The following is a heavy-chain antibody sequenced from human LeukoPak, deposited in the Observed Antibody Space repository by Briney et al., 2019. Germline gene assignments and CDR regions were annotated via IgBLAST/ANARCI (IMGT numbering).Heavy chain of an antibody. V-gene: IGHV3-74*01. CDR2: IKSDGTIT. D-gene: IGHD3-10*01. J-gene: IGHJ4*02. Sequence: PGGSLRLSCAASGFTFSNYWMHWVRQAPGKGLVWVSRIKSDGTITSYADSVKGRFTISRDNSKNTLYLQMNSLRAEDTAVYYCARDRGLLWFGELYYWDQGTLVTVSS. CDR3: ARDRGLLWFGELYY. CDR1: GFTFSNYW.